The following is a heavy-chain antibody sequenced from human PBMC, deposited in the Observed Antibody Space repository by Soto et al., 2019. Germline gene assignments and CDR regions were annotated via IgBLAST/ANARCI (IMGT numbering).Heavy chain of an antibody. V-gene: IGHV4-30-2*01. Sequence: PSETLSLTCAVSGGSISSGGYSWSWIRQPPGKGLEWIGYIYHSGSTYYNPSLKSRVTISVDRSKNQFSLKLSSVTAADTAVYYCARDESSGWSRGAGAFDIWGQGTMVTVS. D-gene: IGHD6-19*01. CDR2: IYHSGST. CDR1: GGSISSGGYS. CDR3: ARDESSGWSRGAGAFDI. J-gene: IGHJ3*02.